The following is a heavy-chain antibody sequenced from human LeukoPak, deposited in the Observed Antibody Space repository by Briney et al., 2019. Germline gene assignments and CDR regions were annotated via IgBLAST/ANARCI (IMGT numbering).Heavy chain of an antibody. J-gene: IGHJ4*02. CDR3: ARGSEGSGSSNFDY. D-gene: IGHD3-10*01. V-gene: IGHV3-13*01. CDR2: IGTAGDT. Sequence: GGSLRLSCAASGFTFSSYDMHWVRQATGKGLEWVSAIGTAGDTYYPGSVKGRFTISRENAKNSLYLQMNSLRAGDTAVYYCARGSEGSGSSNFDYWGQGTLVTVSS. CDR1: GFTFSSYD.